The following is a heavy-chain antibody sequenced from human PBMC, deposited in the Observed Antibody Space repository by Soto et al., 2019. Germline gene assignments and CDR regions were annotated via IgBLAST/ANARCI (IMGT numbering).Heavy chain of an antibody. V-gene: IGHV2-70*17. CDR3: ARLRYCSTTSCYHFDF. CDR1: GFSLTNNEKC. J-gene: IGHJ4*02. CDR2: IDWDDAK. D-gene: IGHD2-2*01. Sequence: SGSTPVNPTQTLTLTCTFSGFSLTNNEKCVTWIRQPPGKALEWLARIDWDDAKFYSTSLKTRLTISKDTSKNQVVLTMTNMDPVDTATYYCARLRYCSTTSCYHFDFWGQGTLVTVSS.